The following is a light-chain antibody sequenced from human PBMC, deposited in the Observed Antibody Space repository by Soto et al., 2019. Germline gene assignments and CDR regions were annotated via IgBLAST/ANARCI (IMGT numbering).Light chain of an antibody. Sequence: DIQMTQSPSSLSASVGDRVTITCQASQDISNYLNWDQQKPGKAPKLLIYDASNLETGVPSRFSGSGSVTDFTFTISSLQPEDIATYYCQQYDNLLTFGGGTKVEIK. CDR3: QQYDNLLT. J-gene: IGKJ4*01. CDR2: DAS. V-gene: IGKV1-33*01. CDR1: QDISNY.